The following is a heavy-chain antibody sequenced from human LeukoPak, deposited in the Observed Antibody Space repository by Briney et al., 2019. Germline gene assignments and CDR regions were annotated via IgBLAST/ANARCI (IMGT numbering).Heavy chain of an antibody. Sequence: SETLSLTCTVSGGSISSSSYYWGWIRQPPGKGLEWIGRIYYSGSTYYNPSLKSRVTISVDTSKNQFSLKLSSVTAADTAVYYCARDPAKGYCSGGSCYSGAFDYWGQGTLVTVSS. D-gene: IGHD2-15*01. CDR3: ARDPAKGYCSGGSCYSGAFDY. J-gene: IGHJ4*02. CDR2: IYYSGST. CDR1: GGSISSSSYY. V-gene: IGHV4-39*07.